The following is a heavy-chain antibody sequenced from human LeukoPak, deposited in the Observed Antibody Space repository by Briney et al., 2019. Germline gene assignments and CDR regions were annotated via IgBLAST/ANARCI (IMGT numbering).Heavy chain of an antibody. J-gene: IGHJ6*04. Sequence: VASVKVACKASGYTFTNYDINWVRQATGQGLEWMGWRNPNSGRTGFAQKFQGRLTMTADTSISTAYMELSSLRSEDTAVYYCARVQSGYYDILTGYYRDYYYYGMDVWGKGTTVTVSS. CDR3: ARVQSGYYDILTGYYRDYYYYGMDV. D-gene: IGHD3-9*01. V-gene: IGHV1-8*01. CDR2: RNPNSGRT. CDR1: GYTFTNYD.